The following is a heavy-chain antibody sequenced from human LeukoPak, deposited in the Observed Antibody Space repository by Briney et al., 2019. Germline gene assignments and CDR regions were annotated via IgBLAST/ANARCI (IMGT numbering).Heavy chain of an antibody. V-gene: IGHV4-38-2*02. Sequence: PSETLSLTCTVSGYSITSGYYWGWIRQPAGKGLEWIGSINRSGSTYYNPSLQSRVTIAVDTSKNQFSLKLSSVTAADTAVYYCARETDWLLDYWGQGTLVTVSS. CDR3: ARETDWLLDY. J-gene: IGHJ4*02. CDR2: INRSGST. D-gene: IGHD3-9*01. CDR1: GYSITSGYY.